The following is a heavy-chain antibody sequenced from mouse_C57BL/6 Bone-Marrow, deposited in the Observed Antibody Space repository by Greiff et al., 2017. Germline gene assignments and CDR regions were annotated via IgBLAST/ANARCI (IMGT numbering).Heavy chain of an antibody. Sequence: EVQLVESGGGLVKPGGSLKLSCAASGFTFSSYAISWVRQTPEKRLEWVATISDGGSYTYYPDNVKGRFTISRDNAKNNLYLQISHLKSEDTAMYYCARDPIYYYGSSYGGFADWGQGTLVTVSA. D-gene: IGHD1-1*01. V-gene: IGHV5-4*01. CDR3: ARDPIYYYGSSYGGFAD. CDR2: ISDGGSYT. CDR1: GFTFSSYA. J-gene: IGHJ3*01.